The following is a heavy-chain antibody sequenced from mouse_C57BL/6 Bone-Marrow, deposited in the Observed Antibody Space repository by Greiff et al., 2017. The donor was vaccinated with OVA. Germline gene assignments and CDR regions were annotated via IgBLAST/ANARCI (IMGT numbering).Heavy chain of an antibody. CDR2: IHPNSGST. Sequence: VQLQQPGAELVKPGASVKLSCKASGYTFTSYWMHWVKQRPGQGLEWIGMIHPNSGSTNYNEKFKSKATLTVDKSSSTAYMQLSSLTSEDSAVYYCAREDYGYDEAYWGQGTLVTVSA. D-gene: IGHD2-2*01. CDR1: GYTFTSYW. J-gene: IGHJ3*01. V-gene: IGHV1-64*01. CDR3: AREDYGYDEAY.